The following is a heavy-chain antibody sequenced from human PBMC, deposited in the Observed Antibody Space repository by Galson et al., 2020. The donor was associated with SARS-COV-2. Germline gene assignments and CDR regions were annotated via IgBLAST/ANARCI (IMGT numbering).Heavy chain of an antibody. V-gene: IGHV4-59*01. CDR3: ARDFAGGGDFDY. Sequence: SETLSLTCTVSGGPISSYYWSWIRQPPGKGLEWIGYIYYSGSTNSNPSLKSRFTIAVDTSKNQFSLKLSSVTAADTAVYYCARDFAGGGDFDYWGQGTLVTVSS. D-gene: IGHD3-10*01. CDR2: IYYSGST. J-gene: IGHJ4*02. CDR1: GGPISSYY.